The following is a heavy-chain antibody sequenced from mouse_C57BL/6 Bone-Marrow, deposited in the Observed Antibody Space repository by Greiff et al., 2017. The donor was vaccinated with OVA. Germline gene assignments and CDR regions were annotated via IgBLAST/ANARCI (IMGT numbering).Heavy chain of an antibody. CDR1: GYTFTDYY. CDR2: INPNNGGT. CDR3: ARDDYDDYAMDY. D-gene: IGHD2-4*01. Sequence: EVKLQQSGPELVKPGASVKISCKASGYTFTDYYMNWVKQSHGKSLEWIGDINPNNGGTSYNQKFKGKATLTVDKSSSTAYMELRSLTSEDSAVYYCARDDYDDYAMDYWGQGTSVTVSS. V-gene: IGHV1-26*01. J-gene: IGHJ4*01.